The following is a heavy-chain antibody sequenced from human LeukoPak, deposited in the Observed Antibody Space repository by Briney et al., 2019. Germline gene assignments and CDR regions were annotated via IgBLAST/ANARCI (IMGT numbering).Heavy chain of an antibody. V-gene: IGHV4-34*01. CDR3: AVFVVGAAFSDALDI. J-gene: IGHJ3*02. CDR1: GGSFSGYY. D-gene: IGHD2-15*01. CDR2: INHSGST. Sequence: SETLSLTCAVYGGSFSGYYWSWIRQPPGKGLEWIGEINHSGSTNYNPSLKSRVTISVDTSKDQFSLKLSSVTAADTAVYYCAVFVVGAAFSDALDIWGQGTMVTVSS.